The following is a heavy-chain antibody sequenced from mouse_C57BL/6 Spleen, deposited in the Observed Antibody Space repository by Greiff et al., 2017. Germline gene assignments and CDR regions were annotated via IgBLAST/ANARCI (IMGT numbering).Heavy chain of an antibody. CDR1: GYTFTDYE. J-gene: IGHJ4*01. CDR2: IDPETGGT. Sequence: VQLQQSGAELVRPGASVTLSCKASGYTFTDYEMHWVKQTPVHGLEWIGAIDPETGGTAYNQKFKGKATLTADKSSSTAYIELRSLTSEDSAFLYCTRGAGILYYYAMDYWGQGTSVTVSS. V-gene: IGHV1-15*01. CDR3: TRGAGILYYYAMDY. D-gene: IGHD1-1*01.